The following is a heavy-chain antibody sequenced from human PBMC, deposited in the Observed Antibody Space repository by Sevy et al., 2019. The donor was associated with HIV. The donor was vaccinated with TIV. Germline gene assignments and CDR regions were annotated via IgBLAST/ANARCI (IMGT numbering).Heavy chain of an antibody. V-gene: IGHV3-53*01. Sequence: GGSLRLSCAASGFTVSSNYMSWVRQAPGKGLEWVSVIYSGGSTYYADSMKGRFTISRDNSKNTLYLQMNSLRAEDTAVYYCAREYYYDSSGYSVDYWGQGTLVTVSS. CDR2: IYSGGST. J-gene: IGHJ4*02. D-gene: IGHD3-22*01. CDR1: GFTVSSNY. CDR3: AREYYYDSSGYSVDY.